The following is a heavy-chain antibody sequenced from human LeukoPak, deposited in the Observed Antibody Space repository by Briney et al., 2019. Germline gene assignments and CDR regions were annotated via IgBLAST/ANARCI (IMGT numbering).Heavy chain of an antibody. CDR2: VSYSGST. CDR1: GGSITSPPYY. J-gene: IGHJ6*03. CDR3: AGVTGSYYFYYHMDV. D-gene: IGHD3-10*01. Sequence: SETLSLTCTVSGGSITSPPYYWAWIRQAPGKGLEWIGSVSYSGSTYYNPSLKSRVTISVDTSKKQFSLKLSSVTAADTALYYCAGVTGSYYFYYHMDVWGKGTTVTVSS. V-gene: IGHV4-39*07.